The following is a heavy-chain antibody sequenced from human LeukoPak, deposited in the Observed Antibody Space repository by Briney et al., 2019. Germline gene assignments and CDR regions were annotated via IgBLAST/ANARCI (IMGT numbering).Heavy chain of an antibody. CDR1: GFTFSSYE. CDR3: AREYIFRLFDL. CDR2: ISSSGNTI. J-gene: IGHJ5*02. Sequence: GGSLILSCAASGFTFSSYEMNWVRQAPGKGLEWVSYISSSGNTIYYANSVKGRFTISRDNAKNSLYLQMNSLRAEDTASYYCAREYIFRLFDLWGQGILVTVFS. V-gene: IGHV3-48*03. D-gene: IGHD2/OR15-2a*01.